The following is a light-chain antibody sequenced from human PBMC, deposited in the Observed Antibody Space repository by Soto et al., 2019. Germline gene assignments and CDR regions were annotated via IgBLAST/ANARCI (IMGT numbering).Light chain of an antibody. V-gene: IGLV1-51*01. CDR3: GTWDSALSAWV. J-gene: IGLJ3*02. CDR1: RCNIGANF. Sequence: QSVLTQPPSVSAAPGQKVTISCSGGRCNIGANFVSWYQYLPGTAPRLLIYDNNKRPSGIPDRFSGSKSGTSATLGITGLQTGDETDYYCGTWDSALSAWVFGGGTKVTVL. CDR2: DNN.